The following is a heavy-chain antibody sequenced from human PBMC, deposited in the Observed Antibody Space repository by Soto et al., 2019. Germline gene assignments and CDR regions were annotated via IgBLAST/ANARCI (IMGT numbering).Heavy chain of an antibody. J-gene: IGHJ6*02. CDR2: INHSGST. D-gene: IGHD3-16*02. V-gene: IGHV4-34*01. CDR1: GGSFSGYY. CDR3: ARGEDYVWGSYRSYGMDV. Sequence: PSETLSLTCAVYGGSFSGYYWSWIRQPPGKGLEWIGEINHSGSTNYNPSLKSRVTISVDTSKNQSSLKLSSVTAADTAVYYCARGEDYVWGSYRSYGMDVWGQGTTVTVSS.